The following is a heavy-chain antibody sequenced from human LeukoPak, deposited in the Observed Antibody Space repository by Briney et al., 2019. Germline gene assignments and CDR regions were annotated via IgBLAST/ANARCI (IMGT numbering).Heavy chain of an antibody. V-gene: IGHV3-21*01. Sequence: PGGSLRLSCAASGFTFSSYSMNWVRQAPGKGLEWVSSISSSSSYIYYADSVKGRFTISRDNAKNSLYLQMNSLRAEDTAVYYCAREELGSSLGFDPWGQGTLVTVSS. J-gene: IGHJ5*02. CDR2: ISSSSSYI. CDR3: AREELGSSLGFDP. CDR1: GFTFSSYS. D-gene: IGHD3-16*01.